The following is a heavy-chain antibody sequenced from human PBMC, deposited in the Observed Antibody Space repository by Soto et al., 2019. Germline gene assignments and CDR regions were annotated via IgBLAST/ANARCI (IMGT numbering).Heavy chain of an antibody. CDR3: AREEGSGLLGGAFDI. V-gene: IGHV1-46*03. J-gene: IGHJ3*02. CDR2: INPSRGST. D-gene: IGHD6-19*01. CDR1: GYTFTSYY. Sequence: QVQLVQSGAEVKKPGASVKVSCKASGYTFTSYYMHWVRQAPGQGLEWMGIINPSRGSTSYAQKFQGRVTMTRDTSTSTVYMELSSLRSEDTAVYYCAREEGSGLLGGAFDIWGQGTMVTVSS.